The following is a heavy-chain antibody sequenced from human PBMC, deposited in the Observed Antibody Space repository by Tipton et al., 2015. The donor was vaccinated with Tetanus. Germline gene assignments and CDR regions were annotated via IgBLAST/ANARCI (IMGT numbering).Heavy chain of an antibody. Sequence: MQLVQSGAEVKKPGESLKISCKGSGYSFTSYWIGWVRQMPGKGLEWMRIIYPGDSDTRYSPSFKGQVTISADKSISTAYLQWSSLKASDPAMYYCARLAPLRQQQLVFFDYWGQGTLVTVSS. J-gene: IGHJ4*02. CDR1: GYSFTSYW. D-gene: IGHD6-13*01. CDR2: IYPGDSDT. CDR3: ARLAPLRQQQLVFFDY. V-gene: IGHV5-51*01.